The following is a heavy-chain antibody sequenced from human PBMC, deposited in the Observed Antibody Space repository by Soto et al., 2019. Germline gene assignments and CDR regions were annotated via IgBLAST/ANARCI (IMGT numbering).Heavy chain of an antibody. J-gene: IGHJ4*02. CDR3: ARDSYDSSGYSFDY. V-gene: IGHV3-23*01. CDR1: GFTFSSYS. D-gene: IGHD3-22*01. Sequence: GGSLRLSCAASGFTFSSYSMNWVRQAPGKGLEWVSAISGSGGSTYYADSVKGRFTISRDNSKNTLYLQMNSLRAEDTAVYYCARDSYDSSGYSFDYWGQGTLVTVSS. CDR2: ISGSGGST.